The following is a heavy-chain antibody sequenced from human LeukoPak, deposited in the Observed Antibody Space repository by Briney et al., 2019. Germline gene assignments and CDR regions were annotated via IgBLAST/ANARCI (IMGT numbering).Heavy chain of an antibody. J-gene: IGHJ4*02. CDR1: GGSFSGYY. V-gene: IGHV4-34*01. CDR3: ARGVGIAAAVSVVY. D-gene: IGHD6-13*01. CDR2: INHSGST. Sequence: SETLSLTCAVYGGSFSGYYWSWIRQPPGKGLEWIGEINHSGSTNYNPSLKSRVTISVDTSKNQFSLKLSSVTAADTAVYYCARGVGIAAAVSVVYWGQGTLVTVSS.